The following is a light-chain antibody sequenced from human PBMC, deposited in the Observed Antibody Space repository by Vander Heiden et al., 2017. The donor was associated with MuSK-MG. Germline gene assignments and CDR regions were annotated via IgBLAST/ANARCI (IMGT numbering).Light chain of an antibody. Sequence: IVMTRTPLSLSVTPGQPASISCRSSQRLMHSDGKSYLYCYLQKPGPPPQLLIYEVSNRFSGVQDRFSGSGSGKDFTLKISRVEAEDVGVYYYMQSIQLPFGHGTKVDIK. J-gene: IGKJ3*01. CDR2: EVS. CDR1: QRLMHSDGKSY. CDR3: MQSIQLP. V-gene: IGKV2D-29*01.